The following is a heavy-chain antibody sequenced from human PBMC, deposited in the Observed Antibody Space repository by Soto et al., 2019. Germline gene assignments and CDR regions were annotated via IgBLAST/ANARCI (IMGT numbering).Heavy chain of an antibody. CDR2: INPSDGAT. D-gene: IGHD6-13*01. Sequence: GASVKVSCKASGYTFTSYFMNWVRQAPGQGLEWMGIINPSDGATNFAQKLQGRVTMTEDTSTDTAYMELSSLRSEDTAVYYCATEGLAAAGNIDYWGQGTLVTVSS. CDR1: GYTFTSYF. V-gene: IGHV1-46*01. CDR3: ATEGLAAAGNIDY. J-gene: IGHJ4*02.